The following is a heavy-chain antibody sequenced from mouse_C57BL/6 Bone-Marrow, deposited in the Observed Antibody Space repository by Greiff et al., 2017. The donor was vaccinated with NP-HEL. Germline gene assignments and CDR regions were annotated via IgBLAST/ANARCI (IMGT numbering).Heavy chain of an antibody. CDR3: ARELRGYFDV. CDR2: ISNGGGST. D-gene: IGHD1-1*01. CDR1: GFTFSDYY. J-gene: IGHJ1*03. Sequence: EVKVEESGGGLVQPGGSLKLSCAASGFTFSDYYMYWVRQTPEKRLEWVAYISNGGGSTYYPDTVKGRFTISRDNAKNTLYLQMSRLKSEDTAMYYCARELRGYFDVWGTGTTVTVSS. V-gene: IGHV5-12*01.